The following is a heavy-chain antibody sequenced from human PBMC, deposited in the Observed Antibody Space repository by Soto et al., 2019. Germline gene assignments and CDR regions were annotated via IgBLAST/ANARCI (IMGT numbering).Heavy chain of an antibody. CDR2: IYYSGST. V-gene: IGHV4-39*01. CDR3: ARHATPPWDIVVVPAAMLYYYYMDV. CDR1: GGSISSSSYY. D-gene: IGHD2-2*01. J-gene: IGHJ6*03. Sequence: SETLSLTCTVSGGSISSSSYYWGWIRQPPGKGLEWIGSIYYSGSTYYNPSLKSRVTISVDTSKNQFSLKLSSVTAAETAVYYCARHATPPWDIVVVPAAMLYYYYMDVWGKGTTVTVSS.